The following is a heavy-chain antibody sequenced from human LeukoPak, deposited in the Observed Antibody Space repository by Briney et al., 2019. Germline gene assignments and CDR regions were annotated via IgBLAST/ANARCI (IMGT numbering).Heavy chain of an antibody. CDR2: IIPIFGTA. D-gene: IGHD1-7*01. CDR1: GGTFSSYA. V-gene: IGHV1-69*13. Sequence: ASVKVSCKASGGTFSSYAISWVRQAPGQGLEWMGGIIPIFGTANYAQKFQGRVTIAADESTSTAYMELSSLRSEDTAVYYCARDRRITGTPRMVYYYMDVWGKGTTVTVSS. CDR3: ARDRRITGTPRMVYYYMDV. J-gene: IGHJ6*03.